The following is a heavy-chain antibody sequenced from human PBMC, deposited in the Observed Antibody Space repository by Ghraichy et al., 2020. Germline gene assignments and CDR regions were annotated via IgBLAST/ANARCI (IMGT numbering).Heavy chain of an antibody. V-gene: IGHV4-34*01. J-gene: IGHJ4*02. CDR1: NGPFDSYY. D-gene: IGHD6-13*01. CDR2: INHSGST. Sequence: ETLSLTCAVYNGPFDSYYWSWIRQPPGKGLEWIGEINHSGSTNYNPSLKSRVALSVDRLKNQFSLRLSFVTAADTAMYYCARGRKSSQQLVPLPFDYWGQGTLVTVSS. CDR3: ARGRKSSQQLVPLPFDY.